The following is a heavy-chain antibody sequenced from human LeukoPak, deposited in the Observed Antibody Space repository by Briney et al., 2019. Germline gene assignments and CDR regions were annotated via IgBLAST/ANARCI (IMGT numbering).Heavy chain of an antibody. Sequence: GRSLRLSCAASGFTFDEYAMHWVRQAPGKGLEWVSGISWNSGSIGYADSVKGRFTISRDNAKNSLYLQMNSLRAEDTALYYCAKARVAARTTGFDYWGQGTLVTVSS. CDR3: AKARVAARTTGFDY. CDR1: GFTFDEYA. D-gene: IGHD2-15*01. CDR2: ISWNSGSI. V-gene: IGHV3-9*01. J-gene: IGHJ4*02.